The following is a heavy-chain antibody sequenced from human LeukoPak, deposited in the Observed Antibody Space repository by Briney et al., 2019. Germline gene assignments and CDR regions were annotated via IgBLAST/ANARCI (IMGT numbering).Heavy chain of an antibody. CDR2: IWYDGSNK. V-gene: IGHV3-33*01. Sequence: GRSLRLSCAASGFTFSNYGMHWVRQAPGKGLEWVALIWYDGSNKYYADSVKGRFTISRDNSKNTVYLQMNSLRAEDTAVYYCAREKDGMDVWGQGTTVIVSS. CDR1: GFTFSNYG. J-gene: IGHJ6*02. CDR3: AREKDGMDV.